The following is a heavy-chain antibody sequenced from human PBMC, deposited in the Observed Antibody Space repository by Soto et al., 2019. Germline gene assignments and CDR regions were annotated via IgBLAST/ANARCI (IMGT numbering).Heavy chain of an antibody. D-gene: IGHD6-13*01. Sequence: QLQLQESGSGLVKPSQTLSLTCAVSGGSISSGGYSWSWIRQPPGKGLEWIGYIYHSGSTYYNPSLKSRVNISVDRSKNQSALKLSSVTAADTAVYYCARGAAHNWFDPWGQGTLVTVSS. J-gene: IGHJ5*02. CDR1: GGSISSGGYS. CDR3: ARGAAHNWFDP. CDR2: IYHSGST. V-gene: IGHV4-30-2*01.